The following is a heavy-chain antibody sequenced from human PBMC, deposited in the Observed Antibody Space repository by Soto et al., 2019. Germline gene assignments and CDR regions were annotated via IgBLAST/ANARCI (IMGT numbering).Heavy chain of an antibody. CDR2: TIPMFGTT. CDR3: TRCGIRYHSIGYYLGIDGMDV. D-gene: IGHD3-22*01. V-gene: IGHV1-69*13. CDR1: GGTLKSYA. J-gene: IGHJ6*02. Sequence: QVQLVQSGAEVKKPESSVRVSCTSSGGTLKSYAITWVRQAPGQGLEWMGGTIPMFGTTNYAEKFQGRVTITADESTNTAYMELSSLRSEDTAVYYCTRCGIRYHSIGYYLGIDGMDVWGQGTTVIVSS.